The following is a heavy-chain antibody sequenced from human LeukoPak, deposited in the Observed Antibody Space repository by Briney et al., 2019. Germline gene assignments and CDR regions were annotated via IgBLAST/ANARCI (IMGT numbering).Heavy chain of an antibody. J-gene: IGHJ5*02. CDR3: AREIAVAGTVWFDP. CDR1: GGSISSSSYY. Sequence: SETLSLTCTVSGGSISSSSYYWGWIRQPPGKGLEWIGSIYYSGSTYYNPSLKSRVTISVDTSKTQFSLKLSSVTAADTAVYYCAREIAVAGTVWFDPWGQGTLVTVSS. D-gene: IGHD6-19*01. V-gene: IGHV4-39*02. CDR2: IYYSGST.